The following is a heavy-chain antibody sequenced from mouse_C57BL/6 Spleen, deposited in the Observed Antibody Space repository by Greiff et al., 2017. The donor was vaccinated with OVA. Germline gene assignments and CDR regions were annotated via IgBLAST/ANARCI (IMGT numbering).Heavy chain of an antibody. CDR2: IDPSDSST. Sequence: QVQLQQPGAELVKPGASVKLSCKASGYTFTSYWMQWVKQRPGQGLEWIGEIDPSDSSTNYNQKFKGKATLTVDTSSSTAYMQLSSLTSEDAAVYDSARILPGYAMDYWGQGTSVTVSS. CDR3: ARILPGYAMDY. CDR1: GYTFTSYW. V-gene: IGHV1-50*01. J-gene: IGHJ4*01.